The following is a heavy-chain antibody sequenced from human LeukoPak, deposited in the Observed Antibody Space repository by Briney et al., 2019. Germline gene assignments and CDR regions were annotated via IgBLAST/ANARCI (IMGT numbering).Heavy chain of an antibody. V-gene: IGHV1-3*01. Sequence: ASVKVSCKASGYTFTSYAMHWVRQAPGQRLEWMGWINAGNGNARYSQKFQGRVTITRDTSANTAYMELSSLRSEDTAVYYCARGSGDYVALGDYWGQGTLVTVSS. J-gene: IGHJ4*02. CDR3: ARGSGDYVALGDY. D-gene: IGHD4-17*01. CDR2: INAGNGNA. CDR1: GYTFTSYA.